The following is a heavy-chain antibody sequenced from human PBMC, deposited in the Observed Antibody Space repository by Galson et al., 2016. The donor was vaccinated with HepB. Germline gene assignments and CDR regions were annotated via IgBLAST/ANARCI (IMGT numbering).Heavy chain of an antibody. CDR1: GYIFTSYG. J-gene: IGHJ1*01. V-gene: IGHV1-18*01. CDR2: ISAHNGNA. D-gene: IGHD3-22*01. Sequence: SVKVSCKASGYIFTSYGISWVRQAPGQGLEWMGWISAHNGNANFAQKVQGRVNMNRDTSTSTAYMELRSLRSDDTAVYYCVRDTRRYYYDRSGPLQHWGQGTLVTVSS. CDR3: VRDTRRYYYDRSGPLQH.